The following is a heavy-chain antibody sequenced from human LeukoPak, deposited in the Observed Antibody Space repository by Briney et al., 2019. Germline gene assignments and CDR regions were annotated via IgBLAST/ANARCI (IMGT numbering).Heavy chain of an antibody. Sequence: GGSLRLSCSASGFTFGDYAMSWVRQAPGKGLEWVGFIRSKAYGGTTEYAASVKDRFTISRDDSTSIAYLQMNSLKTEDTAVYYCTRASNYYPDWGQGTLVTVSS. CDR1: GFTFGDYA. CDR2: IRSKAYGGTT. J-gene: IGHJ4*02. V-gene: IGHV3-49*04. D-gene: IGHD3-10*01. CDR3: TRASNYYPD.